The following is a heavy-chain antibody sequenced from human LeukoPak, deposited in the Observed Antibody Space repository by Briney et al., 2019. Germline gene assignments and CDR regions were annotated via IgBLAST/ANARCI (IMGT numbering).Heavy chain of an antibody. J-gene: IGHJ6*02. Sequence: PSETLSLTCTVSGGSISSSNYYWGWIRQPPGKGLEWIGSIFYNGNTYYNPSLKSRVTISVDTSKNQFSLKLSSVTAADTAVYYCARHGASNAPYYYAMDVWGQGTTVTVSS. CDR2: IFYNGNT. V-gene: IGHV4-39*01. D-gene: IGHD4-11*01. CDR1: GGSISSSNYY. CDR3: ARHGASNAPYYYAMDV.